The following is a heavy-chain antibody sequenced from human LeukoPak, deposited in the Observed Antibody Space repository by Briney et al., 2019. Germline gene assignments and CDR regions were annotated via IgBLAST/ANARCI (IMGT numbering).Heavy chain of an antibody. J-gene: IGHJ4*03. CDR3: ARHGSTDYFDY. D-gene: IGHD2-2*03. V-gene: IGHV4-39*01. Sequence: SETLCLPCAVSGGSISSTASYWGWIRQPPGKGLEWIGRIYYSGSTFYNPSLKSRVTISVDTSKNQLSLRLSSVTAADTAVCYCARHGSTDYFDYWGYGNLFTVSS. CDR2: IYYSGST. CDR1: GGSISSTASY.